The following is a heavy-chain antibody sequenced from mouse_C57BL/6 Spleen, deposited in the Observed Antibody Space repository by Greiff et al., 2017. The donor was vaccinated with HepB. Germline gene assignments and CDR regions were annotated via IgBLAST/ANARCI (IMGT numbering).Heavy chain of an antibody. V-gene: IGHV1-66*01. D-gene: IGHD2-1*01. CDR1: GYSFTSYY. Sequence: VQLQQSGPELVKPGASVKISCKASGYSFTSYYIHWVKQRPGQGLEWIGWIYPGSGNTKYNEKFKGKATLTADTSSSTAYMQLSSLTSEDSAVYYCADGGNYVYFDVWGTGTTVTVSS. CDR3: ADGGNYVYFDV. J-gene: IGHJ1*03. CDR2: IYPGSGNT.